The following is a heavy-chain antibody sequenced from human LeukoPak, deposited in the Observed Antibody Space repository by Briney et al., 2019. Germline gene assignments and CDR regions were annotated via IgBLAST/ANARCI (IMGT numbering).Heavy chain of an antibody. D-gene: IGHD2-2*01. CDR3: ARVGGYCSSTSCYVYFDY. CDR1: GGSIISYH. V-gene: IGHV4-4*07. CDR2: IYTSGST. Sequence: PSETLSLTCTVSGGSIISYHWTWIRQPAGKGLEWIGRIYTSGSTNYNPSLKSRVTMSVDTSKNQFSLKLSSVTAADTAVYYCARVGGYCSSTSCYVYFDYWGQGTLVTVSS. J-gene: IGHJ4*02.